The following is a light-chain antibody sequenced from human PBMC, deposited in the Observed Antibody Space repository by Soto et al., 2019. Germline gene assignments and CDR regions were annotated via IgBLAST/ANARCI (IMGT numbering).Light chain of an antibody. Sequence: VGDRVTLTCRASQSISSWLAWYQQKPGKAPKLLIYHAYSLESGVPSRFSGSESGTEFTLTISSLQPEDFATYYCQQLNSYLITFGQGTRLEIK. CDR2: HAY. V-gene: IGKV1-5*01. CDR3: QQLNSYLIT. CDR1: QSISSW. J-gene: IGKJ5*01.